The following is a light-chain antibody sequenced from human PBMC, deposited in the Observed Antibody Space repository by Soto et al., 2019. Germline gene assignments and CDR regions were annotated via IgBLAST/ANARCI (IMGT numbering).Light chain of an antibody. CDR3: QSNDSSNHVV. Sequence: NFMLTQPHSGSESPGKTVTISCTRSSGSIARNYVQWYQQRPGSAPTTLIYEDNQRPSGVPDRFSGSVDSSSNSPSLTIAGQKSDDEDEYYCQSNDSSNHVVFGGGTKLTVL. V-gene: IGLV6-57*04. CDR1: SGSIARNY. J-gene: IGLJ2*01. CDR2: EDN.